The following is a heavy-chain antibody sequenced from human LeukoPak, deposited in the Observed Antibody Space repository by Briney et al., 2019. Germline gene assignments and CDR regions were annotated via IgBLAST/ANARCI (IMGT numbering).Heavy chain of an antibody. CDR3: ARGVMSYDFWSGYYYFDY. Sequence: ASVKVSCKASGYTFTGYYMHWVRQAPGQGLEWMGWINPNRGGTNYAQKFQGRVTMTRDTSISTAYMELSRLRSDDTAVYYCARGVMSYDFWSGYYYFDYWGQGTLVTVSS. J-gene: IGHJ4*02. D-gene: IGHD3-3*01. CDR2: INPNRGGT. CDR1: GYTFTGYY. V-gene: IGHV1-2*02.